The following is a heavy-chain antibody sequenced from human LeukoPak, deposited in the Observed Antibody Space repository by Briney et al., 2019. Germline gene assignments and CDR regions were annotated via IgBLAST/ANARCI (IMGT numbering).Heavy chain of an antibody. CDR2: IIPIFGTE. D-gene: IGHD2-2*01. V-gene: IGHV1-69*13. CDR1: GGTLSRYA. J-gene: IGHJ6*02. CDR3: ASPTPDIVVVPAASQDYYYYGMDV. Sequence: ASVKVSCKASGGTLSRYAISWVRQAPGQGLEWMGGIIPIFGTENYAQKFQGGVTITADESTSTAYMELSSLRSEDTAVYYCASPTPDIVVVPAASQDYYYYGMDVWGQGTTVTVSS.